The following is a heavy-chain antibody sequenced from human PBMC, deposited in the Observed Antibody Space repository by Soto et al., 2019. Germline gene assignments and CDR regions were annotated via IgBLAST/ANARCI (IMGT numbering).Heavy chain of an antibody. CDR1: GYTFTSYD. J-gene: IGHJ4*02. Sequence: ASVKVSCKASGYTFTSYDINWVRQATGQGLEWMGWMNPNSGNTGYAQKFQGRVTMTRNTSISTAYMELSSLRSEDTAVYYCARAYGRVELFKYGYWGQGTLVTVSS. D-gene: IGHD1-7*01. CDR3: ARAYGRVELFKYGY. CDR2: MNPNSGNT. V-gene: IGHV1-8*01.